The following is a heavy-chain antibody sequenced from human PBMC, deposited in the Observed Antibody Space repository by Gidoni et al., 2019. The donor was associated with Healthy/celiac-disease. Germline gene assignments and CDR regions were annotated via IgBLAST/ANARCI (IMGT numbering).Heavy chain of an antibody. Sequence: QLQLQESGPGLVKPSETLSLTCTVSGGSTSSSSYYWGWIRQPPGKGLEWIGSIYYSGSTYYNPSLKSRVTISVDTSKNQFSLKLSSVTAADTAVYYCARREYGDPIDYWGQGTLVTVSS. CDR1: GGSTSSSSYY. D-gene: IGHD4-17*01. J-gene: IGHJ4*02. V-gene: IGHV4-39*01. CDR2: IYYSGST. CDR3: ARREYGDPIDY.